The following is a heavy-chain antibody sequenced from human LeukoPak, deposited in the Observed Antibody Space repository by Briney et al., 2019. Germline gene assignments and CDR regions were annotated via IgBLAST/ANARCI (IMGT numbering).Heavy chain of an antibody. CDR2: INHSGST. D-gene: IGHD5-18*01. V-gene: IGHV4-34*01. Sequence: SETLSLTCAVYGGSFSGYYWSWVRQPPGKGLEWIGEINHSGSTNYNPSLTSRVTISVGTSKNQFSLKLSSVTAADTAVYYCARSWGAMVTIRWAYFDYWGQGTLVTVSS. J-gene: IGHJ4*02. CDR3: ARSWGAMVTIRWAYFDY. CDR1: GGSFSGYY.